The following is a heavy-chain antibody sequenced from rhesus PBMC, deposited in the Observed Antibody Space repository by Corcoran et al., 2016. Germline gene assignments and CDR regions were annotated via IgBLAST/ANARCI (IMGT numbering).Heavy chain of an antibody. D-gene: IGHD3-3*01. CDR3: ARDERDIWTGYRPLDY. J-gene: IGHJ4*01. CDR1: GGSISDSYY. Sequence: QVQLQESGPGLVKPSETLSLTCAVSGGSISDSYYWSWVRQPPGKGLEWIGYYYGSSVTTYSHPSLNRRFALSTDTSKTQFSLKLRSVTAADTALYYCARDERDIWTGYRPLDYWGQGVLVTVSS. CDR2: YYGSSVTT. V-gene: IGHV4S7*01.